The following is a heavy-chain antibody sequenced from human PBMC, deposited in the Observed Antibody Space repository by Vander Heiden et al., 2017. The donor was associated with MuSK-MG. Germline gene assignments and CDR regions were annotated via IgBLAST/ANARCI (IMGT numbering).Heavy chain of an antibody. D-gene: IGHD4-17*01. CDR1: GFHPSASA. CDR3: TLGWADFSYGDSYRHFHY. Sequence: EVQPVEPGGGLAQPGVSLTLSRCVSGFHPSASALHWVRPAPGKGLGWIGRSRTKAESYTAGYAASVKDRFILSRDDSKNTAYLQLNSLKPEDTAVYYCTLGWADFSYGDSYRHFHYWGQGTLVTVSS. V-gene: IGHV3-73*01. J-gene: IGHJ4*02. CDR2: SRTKAESYTA.